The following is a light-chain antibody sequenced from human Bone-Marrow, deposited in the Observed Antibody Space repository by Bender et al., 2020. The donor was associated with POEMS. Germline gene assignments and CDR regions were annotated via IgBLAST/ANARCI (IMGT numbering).Light chain of an antibody. CDR3: SAWDDSLSGWV. V-gene: IGLV1-36*01. CDR1: SSNIGNHG. Sequence: QSVVTQPPSLSEAPRQRVTISCSGSSSNIGNHGVNWYQQLPGEAPKLLIYSDDLLTPGVSDRFSASKSGTSASLAVSELQSGAEALYYCSAWDDSLSGWVFGGGTKLTVL. CDR2: SDD. J-gene: IGLJ3*02.